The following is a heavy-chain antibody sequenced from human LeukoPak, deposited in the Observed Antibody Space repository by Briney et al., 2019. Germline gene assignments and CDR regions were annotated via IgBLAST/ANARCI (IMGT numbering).Heavy chain of an antibody. J-gene: IGHJ4*02. V-gene: IGHV3-9*01. CDR2: ISWNSGSI. Sequence: PGRSLRLSCAASGFTFDDYVMHWVRQAPGKGLEWVSGISWNSGSIGYADSVKGRFTISRDNAKNSLYLQMNSLRAEDTALYYCAKDIGYSGYDWYYFDCWGQGTLVTVSS. CDR1: GFTFDDYV. D-gene: IGHD5-12*01. CDR3: AKDIGYSGYDWYYFDC.